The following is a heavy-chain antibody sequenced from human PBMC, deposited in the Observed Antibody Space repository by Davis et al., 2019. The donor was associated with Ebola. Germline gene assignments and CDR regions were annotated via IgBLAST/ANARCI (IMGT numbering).Heavy chain of an antibody. D-gene: IGHD6-19*01. V-gene: IGHV4-59*11. CDR1: GGSFGSHY. Sequence: PSETLSLTCTVSGGSFGSHYWSWIRQSPGKRLQWIGYIYYSGTTEYNPSLKSRVTISLDTSNNQFSLKMNSVTAADTAMYYCARIESSGWAYYFDSWGQGTLVTVSS. CDR2: IYYSGTT. CDR3: ARIESSGWAYYFDS. J-gene: IGHJ4*02.